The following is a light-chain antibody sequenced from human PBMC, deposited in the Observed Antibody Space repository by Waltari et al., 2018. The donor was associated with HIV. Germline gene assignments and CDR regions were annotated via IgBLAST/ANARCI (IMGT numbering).Light chain of an antibody. J-gene: IGLJ2*01. CDR3: QSADSSGTVV. V-gene: IGLV3-25*03. CDR2: KDS. CDR1: ALPKQY. Sequence: SYELTQPPSVSVSPGQTARSTCSGDALPKQYASWYQQKPGQAPMLVIYKDSERPSGIPERFSVSSSGKTVTLTISGVQAEDEADYYCQSADSSGTVVFGGGTKLTVL.